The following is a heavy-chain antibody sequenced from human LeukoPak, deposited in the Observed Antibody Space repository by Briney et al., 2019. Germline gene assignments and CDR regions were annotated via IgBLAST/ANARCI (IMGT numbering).Heavy chain of an antibody. CDR1: GFSFSAYI. CDR3: TRRYGGHSGWAGYHDS. J-gene: IGHJ4*02. CDR2: IRSDGSST. V-gene: IGHV3-64*01. D-gene: IGHD6-19*01. Sequence: PGGSLRLSCVASGFSFSAYIMHWVRQAPGKGLEYVSAIRSDGSSTFYPNSVKGRFTISRDSSKSTLYLQMGSPRAEDTAVYYCTRRYGGHSGWAGYHDSWGQGTLVTVSS.